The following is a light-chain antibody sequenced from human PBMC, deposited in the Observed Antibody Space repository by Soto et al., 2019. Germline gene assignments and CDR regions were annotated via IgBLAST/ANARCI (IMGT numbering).Light chain of an antibody. V-gene: IGKV3-15*01. CDR3: QQYNDWPLT. CDR2: GAF. Sequence: EIVMTQSTVTLSVSPGERATLSCRASQSVSSNLAWYQQKPGQAPSLLIYGAFTRATGIPARFSGTGSGTEFTLTISSLQSEDFALYYCQQYNDWPLTFGQGTKVDI. CDR1: QSVSSN. J-gene: IGKJ1*01.